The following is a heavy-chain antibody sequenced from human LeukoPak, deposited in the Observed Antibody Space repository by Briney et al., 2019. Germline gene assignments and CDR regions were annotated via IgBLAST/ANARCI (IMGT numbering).Heavy chain of an antibody. J-gene: IGHJ4*02. CDR2: IYENGGTT. CDR3: AKDGGLWVSAHWGDS. CDR1: GFTFRSHA. V-gene: IGHV3-23*01. Sequence: PGGSLRLSCVGSGFTFRSHAMSWVRQAPEKGLEFVSGIYENGGTTYYADSVKGRFTVSRDNSKNTLFLQMNSLRAEDTAVYYCAKDGGLWVSAHWGDSWGRGTLVTVSS. D-gene: IGHD7-27*01.